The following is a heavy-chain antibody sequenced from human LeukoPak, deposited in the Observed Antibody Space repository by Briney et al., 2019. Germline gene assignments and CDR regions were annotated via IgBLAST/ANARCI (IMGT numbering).Heavy chain of an antibody. Sequence: PGESLKISCKGSEYSFTNYWIGWVRQMPGKGLEWMGIIYPGDSDTRYSPSFQGQVTISADRSISTAYLQWSSLKASDTAMYYCARHRRSSIYSSFDYWGQGTLVTVSS. CDR1: EYSFTNYW. D-gene: IGHD4-11*01. CDR3: ARHRRSSIYSSFDY. CDR2: IYPGDSDT. J-gene: IGHJ4*02. V-gene: IGHV5-51*01.